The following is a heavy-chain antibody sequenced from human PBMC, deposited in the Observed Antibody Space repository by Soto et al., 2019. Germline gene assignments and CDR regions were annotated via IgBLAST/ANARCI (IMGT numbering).Heavy chain of an antibody. V-gene: IGHV3-7*01. CDR1: GFTFSSRW. CDR3: ASLLGEHSTYDN. CDR2: INQEESLK. Sequence: EVHLVESGGHLVQPGGSLRVSCAASGFTFSSRWMTWVRQAPGKGLEWVADINQEESLKHYVDSVRGRFTISRDNAQNSLYLQMDSRRVEDTAIYYCASLLGEHSTYDNWGQGSLVTVSS. D-gene: IGHD3-10*01. J-gene: IGHJ4*02.